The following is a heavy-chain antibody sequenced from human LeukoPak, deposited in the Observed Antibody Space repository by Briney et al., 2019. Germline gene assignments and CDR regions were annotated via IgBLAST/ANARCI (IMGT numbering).Heavy chain of an antibody. J-gene: IGHJ3*02. CDR1: GYTFTSYY. D-gene: IGHD3-10*01. CDR3: ARVRHRGHAFDI. CDR2: INPSGGST. Sequence: ASVKVSCKASGYTFTSYYMHWVRRAPGQGLEWMGIINPSGGSTSYAQKFQGRVTMTRDTSTSTVYMELSSLRSEDTAVYYCARVRHRGHAFDIWDQGTMVTVSS. V-gene: IGHV1-46*01.